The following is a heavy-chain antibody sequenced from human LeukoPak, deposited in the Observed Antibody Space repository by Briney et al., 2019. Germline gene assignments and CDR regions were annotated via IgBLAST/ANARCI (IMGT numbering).Heavy chain of an antibody. CDR1: GFTFSSYS. D-gene: IGHD2-21*02. Sequence: GGSLRLSCAASGFTFSSYSMNWVRQAPGKGLEWVSSISSSSSYIYYADSVKGRFTISRDNAKNSLYLQMNSLRAEDTAVYYCARDASGVFGDCYSFWGQGTLVTVSS. CDR2: ISSSSSYI. V-gene: IGHV3-21*01. J-gene: IGHJ4*02. CDR3: ARDASGVFGDCYSF.